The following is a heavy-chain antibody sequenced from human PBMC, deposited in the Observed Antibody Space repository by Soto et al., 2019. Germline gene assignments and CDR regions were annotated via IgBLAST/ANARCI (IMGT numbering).Heavy chain of an antibody. CDR1: GTSLSGLP. Sequence: SVKVSCKVSGTSLSGLPMHWVRQAPGKGLEWMGSLDYEEGERSFAHRFQGRLTVTEDTSTDTAYMELSSLMSEDTAVYYCAAGVTTFDYWGQGTLVTVSS. V-gene: IGHV1-24*01. CDR2: LDYEEGER. J-gene: IGHJ4*02. CDR3: AAGVTTFDY. D-gene: IGHD4-17*01.